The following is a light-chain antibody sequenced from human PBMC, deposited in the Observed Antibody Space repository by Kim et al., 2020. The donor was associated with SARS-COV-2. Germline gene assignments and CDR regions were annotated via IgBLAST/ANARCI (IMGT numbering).Light chain of an antibody. Sequence: EIVMTQSPATLSVSPGERATLSCRASQSVGTNLAWYQQKPGQAPRLLIYRASTRATGVPARLSGSGSGTEFTLTISSLQSDDLAVYYCQQYDNWPPGFTFGQGTRLEIK. CDR3: QQYDNWPPGFT. J-gene: IGKJ5*01. CDR2: RAS. CDR1: QSVGTN. V-gene: IGKV3-15*01.